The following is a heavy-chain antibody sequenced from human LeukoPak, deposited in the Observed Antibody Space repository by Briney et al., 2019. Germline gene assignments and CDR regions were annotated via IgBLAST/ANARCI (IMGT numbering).Heavy chain of an antibody. J-gene: IGHJ3*02. CDR1: GFTFHDYA. V-gene: IGHV3-9*03. Sequence: PGGSLILSCAASGFTFHDYAMHWVRQVPGKGLEWVSGITWNSGSVLYADSVRGRFTISRDNAKNSLYLQMNSLRPEDMAFYYCAKGLAVASLIDALDMWGQGTMVTV. CDR3: AKGLAVASLIDALDM. D-gene: IGHD3/OR15-3a*01. CDR2: ITWNSGSV.